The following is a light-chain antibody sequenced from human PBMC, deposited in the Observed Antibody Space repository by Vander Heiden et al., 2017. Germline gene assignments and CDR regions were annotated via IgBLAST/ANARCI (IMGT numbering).Light chain of an antibody. CDR3: QQDNNWPRT. Sequence: DIVMPPSPATLSVSPGERATLSCRASQSVSSNLAWYQQKPGQAPRLLIYGASTRATGIPARFSGSGSGTEFTLTISSLQSEDFAVYYCQQDNNWPRTFGQGTKLEIK. CDR1: QSVSSN. V-gene: IGKV3-15*01. J-gene: IGKJ2*01. CDR2: GAS.